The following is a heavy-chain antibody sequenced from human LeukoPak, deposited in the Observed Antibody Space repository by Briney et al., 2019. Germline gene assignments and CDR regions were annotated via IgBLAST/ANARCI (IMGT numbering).Heavy chain of an antibody. CDR2: ISYDGSKK. V-gene: IGHV3-30*03. CDR1: GFTFSSYG. CDR3: ARADYGGNSNWFDP. Sequence: GGSLRLSCAASGFTFSSYGMHWVRQAPGKGLEWVAVISYDGSKKFCADSVKGRFTISRDSPKNTLYLEMNSLRAEDTAVYYCARADYGGNSNWFDPWGQGTLVTVSS. J-gene: IGHJ5*02. D-gene: IGHD4-23*01.